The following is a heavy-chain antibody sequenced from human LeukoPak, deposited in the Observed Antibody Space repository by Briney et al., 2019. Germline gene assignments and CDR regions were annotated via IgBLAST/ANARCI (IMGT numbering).Heavy chain of an antibody. J-gene: IGHJ4*02. CDR3: ARDRVLLDY. V-gene: IGHV3-7*04. Sequence: PGGSLRLSCAASGFTFSNYWMTWVRQAPGKGLEWVANIKQDGSEKYYVDSVKGRFTISRDNAKNSLYLQMNSLRAEDTAVYYCARDRVLLDYWGQGTLVTVSS. CDR1: GFTFSNYW. CDR2: IKQDGSEK.